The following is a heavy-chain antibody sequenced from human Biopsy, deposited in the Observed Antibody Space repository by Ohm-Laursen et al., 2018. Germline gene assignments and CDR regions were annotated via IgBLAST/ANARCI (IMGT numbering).Heavy chain of an antibody. Sequence: GASVKVSCKASGFSFTGYYIHWVRQAPGQGLEWMGWISPKIGGTNYAQKFQGNITMTKNTSMSTAYMEMSRLRSDDTAVYYCALQSVAQMKNFDYWGQGTLVTVSS. CDR2: ISPKIGGT. J-gene: IGHJ4*02. D-gene: IGHD6-19*01. CDR3: ALQSVAQMKNFDY. CDR1: GFSFTGYY. V-gene: IGHV1-2*02.